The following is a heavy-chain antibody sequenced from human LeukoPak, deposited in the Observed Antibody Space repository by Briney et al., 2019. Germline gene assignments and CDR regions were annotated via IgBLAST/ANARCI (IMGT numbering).Heavy chain of an antibody. D-gene: IGHD3-22*01. V-gene: IGHV3-23*01. J-gene: IGHJ4*02. CDR2: ISGSGGST. CDR3: AKVESYYDSRSYYFDY. CDR1: GFTFSSYA. Sequence: GGSLRLSCAASGFTFSSYAMSWVRQAPGKGLEWVSAISGSGGSTYYADSVKGRFTISRDNSKNTLYLQMNSLRAEDTAVYYCAKVESYYDSRSYYFDYRGQGTLVTVSS.